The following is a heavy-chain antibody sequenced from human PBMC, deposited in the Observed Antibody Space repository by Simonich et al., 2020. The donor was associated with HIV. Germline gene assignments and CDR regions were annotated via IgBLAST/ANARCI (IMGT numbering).Heavy chain of an antibody. CDR3: AKDRYYNFWSGYYDY. V-gene: IGHV3-23*01. Sequence: EVQLLESGGGLVQPGGSLRLSCAASGFTFISYAMSWVRQAPGKGVEGGADIMGRGGSTDYAEPVKGRFTISRDNSKNTLYLQMNSRRAEDTAVYYCAKDRYYNFWSGYYDYWGQGTLVTVSS. CDR1: GFTFISYA. CDR2: IMGRGGST. D-gene: IGHD3-3*01. J-gene: IGHJ4*02.